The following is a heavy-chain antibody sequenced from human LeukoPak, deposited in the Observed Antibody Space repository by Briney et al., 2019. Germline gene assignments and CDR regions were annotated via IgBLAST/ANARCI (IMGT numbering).Heavy chain of an antibody. CDR3: ATSTGYSSGWYSVAVGAFDI. D-gene: IGHD6-19*01. V-gene: IGHV3-66*01. CDR2: IYSGGST. J-gene: IGHJ3*02. CDR1: GFTVSSNY. Sequence: PGGSLRLSCAASGFTVSSNYMSWVRQAPGKGLEWVSVIYSGGSTYYADSVKGRFTISRDNSKNTLYLQMNSLRAEDTAVYYCATSTGYSSGWYSVAVGAFDIWGQGTMVTVSS.